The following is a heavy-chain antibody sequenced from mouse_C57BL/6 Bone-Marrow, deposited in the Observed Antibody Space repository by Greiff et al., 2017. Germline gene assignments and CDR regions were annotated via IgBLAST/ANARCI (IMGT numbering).Heavy chain of an antibody. Sequence: VQLQQSGPELVKPGASVKIPCKASGYTFTDYNMDWVKQSHGKSLEWIGDINPNNGGTIYNQKFKGKATLTVDKSSSTAYMELRSLTSEDTAVYYCARTYYGNYVAFAYWGQGTLVTVSA. V-gene: IGHV1-18*01. J-gene: IGHJ3*01. CDR1: GYTFTDYN. CDR3: ARTYYGNYVAFAY. CDR2: INPNNGGT. D-gene: IGHD2-10*01.